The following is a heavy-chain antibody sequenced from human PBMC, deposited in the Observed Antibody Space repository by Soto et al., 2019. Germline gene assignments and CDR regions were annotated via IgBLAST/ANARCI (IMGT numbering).Heavy chain of an antibody. D-gene: IGHD5-18*01. CDR3: AREGYSYGYHGLDS. V-gene: IGHV3-15*02. CDR2: IASKAGGGAI. J-gene: IGHJ4*02. Sequence: ELQLVESGGALVKPGGSLRLSCAASGFTFNNAWMSWVRQAPGRGLEWVGHIASKAGGGAIDYAAPVKDRFTISRDDSKNTLYLQMNSLKTEDTAVYFCAREGYSYGYHGLDSWGQGTLVTVSS. CDR1: GFTFNNAW.